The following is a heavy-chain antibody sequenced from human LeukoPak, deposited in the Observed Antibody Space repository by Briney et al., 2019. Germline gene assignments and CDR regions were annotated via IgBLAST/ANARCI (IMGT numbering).Heavy chain of an antibody. V-gene: IGHV3-64*01. CDR2: ISSNGGST. J-gene: IGHJ6*03. Sequence: GGSLRLSCAASGFTFGSYAMHWVRQAPGKGLEYVSAISSNGGSTYYANSVKGRFTISRDNSKNTLYLQMGSLRAEDMAVYYCARDLVDYGDYYYYMDVWGKGTTVTVSS. CDR1: GFTFGSYA. CDR3: ARDLVDYGDYYYYMDV. D-gene: IGHD4-17*01.